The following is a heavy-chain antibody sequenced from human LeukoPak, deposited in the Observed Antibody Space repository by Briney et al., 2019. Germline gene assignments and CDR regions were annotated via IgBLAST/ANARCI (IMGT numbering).Heavy chain of an antibody. J-gene: IGHJ3*02. D-gene: IGHD3-3*01. CDR3: ARTYDFGRGPPGDAFDN. V-gene: IGHV3-48*01. CDR2: IDARSGIV. Sequence: GSLRLSCAASGFTFSSYGMHWVRQAPGKGLEWVSYIDARSGIVYYADSVQGRFTISRDDAKDSVFLQMNSLRVDDTAVYYCARTYDFGRGPPGDAFDNWGQGTLVTVPS. CDR1: GFTFSSYG.